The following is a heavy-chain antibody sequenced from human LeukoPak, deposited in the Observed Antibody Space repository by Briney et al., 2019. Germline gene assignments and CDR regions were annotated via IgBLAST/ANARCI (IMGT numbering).Heavy chain of an antibody. D-gene: IGHD3-10*01. CDR1: GGSFSGYY. J-gene: IGHJ2*01. V-gene: IGHV4-34*01. CDR3: ARGTMVRGDWYFDL. CDR2: INHSGST. Sequence: SETLSLTCAVYGGSFSGYYWSWIRQPPGKGLEWIGEINHSGSTNCNPPLKSRVTISVDTSKNQFSLKLSSVTAADTAVYYCARGTMVRGDWYFDLWGRGTLVTVSS.